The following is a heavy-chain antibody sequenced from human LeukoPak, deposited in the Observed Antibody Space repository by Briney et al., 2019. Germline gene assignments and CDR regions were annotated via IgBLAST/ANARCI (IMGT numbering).Heavy chain of an antibody. V-gene: IGHV4-30-4*07. CDR1: GGSISSGGYS. J-gene: IGHJ5*02. Sequence: SETLSLTCAVSGGSISSGGYSWSWIRQPPGKGLEWIGYIYYSGSTYYNPSLKSRVTISVDTSKNQFSLKLSSVTAADTAVYYCARGGRDPTYNWNYMRSSWFDPWGQGTLVTVSS. D-gene: IGHD1-7*01. CDR2: IYYSGST. CDR3: ARGGRDPTYNWNYMRSSWFDP.